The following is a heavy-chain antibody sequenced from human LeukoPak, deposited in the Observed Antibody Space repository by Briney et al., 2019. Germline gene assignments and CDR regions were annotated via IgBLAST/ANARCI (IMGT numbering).Heavy chain of an antibody. Sequence: PSETLSLTCTVSGGSISSYYWSWIRQPPGKGLEWIGYIYYSGSTNYNPSLKSRVTISVDTSKNQFSLKLSSVTAADTAVYYCARDPITMVRGVNYYYAMDVWGKGTTVTVSS. D-gene: IGHD3-10*01. CDR2: IYYSGST. CDR1: GGSISSYY. V-gene: IGHV4-59*01. J-gene: IGHJ6*04. CDR3: ARDPITMVRGVNYYYAMDV.